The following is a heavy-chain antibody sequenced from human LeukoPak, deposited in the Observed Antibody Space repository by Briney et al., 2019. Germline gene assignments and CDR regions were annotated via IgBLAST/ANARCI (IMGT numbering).Heavy chain of an antibody. V-gene: IGHV1-18*01. CDR3: AREMRDYGLWSGYLDY. J-gene: IGHJ4*02. Sequence: ASVKVSCKASGYTFTSYGISWVRQAPGQGLEWMGWISAYNGNTNYAQKLQGRVTMTTDTSTSTAYMELRSLRSDDTAVYYCAREMRDYGLWSGYLDYWGQGTLVTVSS. CDR2: ISAYNGNT. CDR1: GYTFTSYG. D-gene: IGHD3-3*01.